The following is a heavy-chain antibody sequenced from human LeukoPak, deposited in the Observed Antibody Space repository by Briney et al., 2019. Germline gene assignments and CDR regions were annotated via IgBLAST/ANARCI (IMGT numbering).Heavy chain of an antibody. Sequence: PGGSLRLFCAASGFTVSNNYMSWVRQAPGKGLEWVSAISGSGGSTYYADSVKGRFTISRDNSKNTLYLQMNSLRAEDTAVYYCAKDKAGYSSGWYDYWGQGTLVTVPS. D-gene: IGHD6-19*01. V-gene: IGHV3-23*01. CDR2: ISGSGGST. CDR3: AKDKAGYSSGWYDY. J-gene: IGHJ4*02. CDR1: GFTVSNNY.